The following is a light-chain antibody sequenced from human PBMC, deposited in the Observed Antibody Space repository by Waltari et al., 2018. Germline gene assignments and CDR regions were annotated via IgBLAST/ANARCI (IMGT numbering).Light chain of an antibody. CDR2: RDN. CDR3: ASWDFSLSVWV. V-gene: IGLV1-47*01. CDR1: SSNIRSNY. Sequence: QSVLTQPPSASGTPGQKVTISCSGGSSNIRSNYVNLYQPFAGSAPKPLFYRDNQRHSGVPARFSVSKSGTSASLAISDLRPEDEAAYYCASWDFSLSVWVFGGGSRLTVL. J-gene: IGLJ3*02.